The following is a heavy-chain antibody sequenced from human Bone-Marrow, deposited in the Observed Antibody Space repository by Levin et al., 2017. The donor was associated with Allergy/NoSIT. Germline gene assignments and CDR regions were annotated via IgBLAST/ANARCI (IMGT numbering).Heavy chain of an antibody. CDR1: GYTFTGYY. D-gene: IGHD3-3*01. CDR2: INPNSGDT. Sequence: GESLKIFCKASGYTFTGYYLHWVRQAPGQGLEWMGWINPNSGDTNSAQKFQGRVTMTRDTSITTAYMELSRLTSDDTAVYYCARERSITIFGVVPTKTFDYWGQGTLVTVSS. V-gene: IGHV1-2*02. J-gene: IGHJ4*02. CDR3: ARERSITIFGVVPTKTFDY.